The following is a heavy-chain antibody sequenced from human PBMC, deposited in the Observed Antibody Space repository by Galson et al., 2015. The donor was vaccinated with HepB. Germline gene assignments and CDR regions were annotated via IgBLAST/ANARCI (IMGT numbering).Heavy chain of an antibody. Sequence: TLSLTCTVSGGSISSGGYYWSWIRQHPGKGLEWIGYIYYSGSTYYNPSLKSRVTISVDTSKNQFSLKLSSVTAADTAVYYCARVRSQLDEYYYFDYWGQGTLVTVPS. D-gene: IGHD2/OR15-2a*01. CDR2: IYYSGST. J-gene: IGHJ4*02. CDR3: ARVRSQLDEYYYFDY. CDR1: GGSISSGGYY. V-gene: IGHV4-31*03.